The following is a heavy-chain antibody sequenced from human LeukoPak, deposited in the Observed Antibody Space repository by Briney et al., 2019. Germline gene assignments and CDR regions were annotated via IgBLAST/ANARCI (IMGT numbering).Heavy chain of an antibody. D-gene: IGHD1-26*01. CDR1: GFTFSSYE. Sequence: GGSLRLSCAASGFTFSSYEMNWVRQAPGKGLEWASYISGRGSTIYYADSVKGRFTISRDNAKNSLYLQMNSLRAEDTAVYYCAKGYGWEASYYYYYMDVWGKGTTVTISS. CDR2: ISGRGSTI. V-gene: IGHV3-48*03. J-gene: IGHJ6*03. CDR3: AKGYGWEASYYYYYMDV.